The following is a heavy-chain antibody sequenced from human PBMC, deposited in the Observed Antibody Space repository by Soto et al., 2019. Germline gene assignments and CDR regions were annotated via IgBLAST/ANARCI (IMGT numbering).Heavy chain of an antibody. D-gene: IGHD6-6*01. CDR3: ARSTGIAAPPHEKQYYFDY. V-gene: IGHV1-46*01. CDR1: GYTFTSYY. Sequence: GASVKVSCKASGYTFTSYYMHWVRQAPGQGLEWMGIINPSGGSTSYAQKFQGRVTMTRDTSTSTVYMELSSLRSEDTAVYYCARSTGIAAPPHEKQYYFDYWGQGTLVTVSS. CDR2: INPSGGST. J-gene: IGHJ4*02.